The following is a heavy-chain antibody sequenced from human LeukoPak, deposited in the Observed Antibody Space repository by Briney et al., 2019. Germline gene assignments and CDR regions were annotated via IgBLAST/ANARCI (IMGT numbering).Heavy chain of an antibody. Sequence: SETLSLTCTVSGGALSSSNYYWGWTRQPPGKGLEWIGSVYYSGTTHYNPSLKSRVTISVDTSKKQFSLKLTSVTAADTAVYYCARQLLIAVSDFWGQGTLVTVSS. CDR2: VYYSGTT. CDR1: GGALSSSNYY. D-gene: IGHD6-19*01. CDR3: ARQLLIAVSDF. V-gene: IGHV4-39*01. J-gene: IGHJ4*02.